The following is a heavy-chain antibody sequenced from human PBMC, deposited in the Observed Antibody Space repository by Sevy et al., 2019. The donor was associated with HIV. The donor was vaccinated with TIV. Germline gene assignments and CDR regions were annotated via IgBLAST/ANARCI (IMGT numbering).Heavy chain of an antibody. CDR2: ISGSGGTI. Sequence: GGSLRLSCAASGFTFSSYAMSWVRQAPGKGLEWVSSISGSGGTIYDADSVKGRFTISRDNSKNTLFLQMNRLRVEDTAIYYCAKDGIYGGDFEYFQPWGQGTLVTVSS. CDR1: GFTFSSYA. J-gene: IGHJ1*01. V-gene: IGHV3-23*01. D-gene: IGHD2-21*02. CDR3: AKDGIYGGDFEYFQP.